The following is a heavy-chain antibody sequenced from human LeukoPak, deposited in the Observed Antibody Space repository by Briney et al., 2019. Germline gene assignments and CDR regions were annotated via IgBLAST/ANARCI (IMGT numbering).Heavy chain of an antibody. D-gene: IGHD3-10*01. V-gene: IGHV1-69*13. CDR3: ATQQLGHYGSGSYYFDY. CDR1: GGTFSSYA. CDR2: IIPIFGTA. Sequence: ASVKVSCTASGGTFSSYAISWVRQAPGQGLEWMGGIIPIFGTANYAQKFQGRVTITADESTSTAYMELSSLRSEDTAVYYCATQQLGHYGSGSYYFDYWGQGTLVTVSS. J-gene: IGHJ4*02.